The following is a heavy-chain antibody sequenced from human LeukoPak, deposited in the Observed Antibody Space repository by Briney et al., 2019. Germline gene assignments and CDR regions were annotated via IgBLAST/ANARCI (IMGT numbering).Heavy chain of an antibody. Sequence: SETLSLTCTVSGGSISSGSYYWSWIRQPAGKGLEWIGRIYTSGSTNYNPSLKSRVTISVDTSKNPFSLKLSSVTATDTAVYYCARAGSSSPYFDYWGQGTLVTVSS. CDR3: ARAGSSSPYFDY. V-gene: IGHV4-61*02. J-gene: IGHJ4*02. CDR1: GGSISSGSYY. D-gene: IGHD6-13*01. CDR2: IYTSGST.